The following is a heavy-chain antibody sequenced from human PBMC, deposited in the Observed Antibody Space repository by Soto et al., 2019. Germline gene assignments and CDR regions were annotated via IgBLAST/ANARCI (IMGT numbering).Heavy chain of an antibody. D-gene: IGHD1-7*01. CDR2: IYHSGST. CDR3: ARDRGSYWNYEYYFDY. Sequence: PSETLSLTCAVSGYSISSGYYWGWIRQPPGKGLEWIGSIYHSGSTYYNPSLKSRVTISVDTSKNQFSLKLSSVTAADTAVYYCARDRGSYWNYEYYFDYWGQGALVTVSS. V-gene: IGHV4-38-2*02. CDR1: GYSISSGYY. J-gene: IGHJ4*02.